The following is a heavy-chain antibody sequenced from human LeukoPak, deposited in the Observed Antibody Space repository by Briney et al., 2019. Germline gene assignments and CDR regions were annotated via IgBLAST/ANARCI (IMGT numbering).Heavy chain of an antibody. Sequence: PSETLSLTCIVSGGSISSYYWNWIRQPPGKGLEWIGYVYCTGSTNYNPSLKSRVTISVDTSKNQFSLKLSSVTAADTAVYYCAREVYISGWSLMYYFDYWGQGTLVTVSS. V-gene: IGHV4-59*12. D-gene: IGHD6-19*01. CDR1: GGSISSYY. J-gene: IGHJ4*02. CDR3: AREVYISGWSLMYYFDY. CDR2: VYCTGST.